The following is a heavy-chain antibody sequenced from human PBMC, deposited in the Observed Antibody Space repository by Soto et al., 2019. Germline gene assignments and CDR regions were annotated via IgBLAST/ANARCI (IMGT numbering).Heavy chain of an antibody. V-gene: IGHV4-59*01. CDR2: IYYSGST. Sequence: SETLSLTCTVSGGSISSYYWSWIRQPPGKGLEWIGYIYYSGSTNYNPSLKSRVTISVDTSKNQFSLKLSSVTAADTAAYYCARLKRGYSYGSIIDFWGRGTLVTVSS. CDR1: GGSISSYY. J-gene: IGHJ4*01. CDR3: ARLKRGYSYGSIIDF. D-gene: IGHD5-18*01.